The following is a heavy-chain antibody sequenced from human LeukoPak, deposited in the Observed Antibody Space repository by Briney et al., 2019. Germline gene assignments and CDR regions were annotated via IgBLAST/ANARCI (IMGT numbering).Heavy chain of an antibody. CDR2: IRYDGSNK. V-gene: IGHV3-30*02. Sequence: GGSLRLSCAASGFTFSSYGMHWVRQAPDKGLEWVAFIRYDGSNKYYADSVKGRFTISRDNSKNTLYLQMNSLRAEDTAVYYCAKDSLWFGDLFDYWGQGTLVTVSS. CDR1: GFTFSSYG. J-gene: IGHJ4*02. CDR3: AKDSLWFGDLFDY. D-gene: IGHD3-10*01.